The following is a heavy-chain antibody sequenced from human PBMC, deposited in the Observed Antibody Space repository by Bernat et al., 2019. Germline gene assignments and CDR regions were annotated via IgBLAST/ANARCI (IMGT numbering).Heavy chain of an antibody. V-gene: IGHV3-49*04. D-gene: IGHD3-16*01. CDR3: TTDYTGWYTFDF. CDR2: IRSKAYGGTT. Sequence: EVELVESGGGLAQPGRSLRLSCKASGFTFGDYPMSWVRQAPGKGLEWVGFIRSKAYGGTTKYAEYVKDRFTISRDDSKSIALLQMTSLRSEDTAVYYCTTDYTGWYTFDFWGQGTLISVSS. J-gene: IGHJ4*02. CDR1: GFTFGDYP.